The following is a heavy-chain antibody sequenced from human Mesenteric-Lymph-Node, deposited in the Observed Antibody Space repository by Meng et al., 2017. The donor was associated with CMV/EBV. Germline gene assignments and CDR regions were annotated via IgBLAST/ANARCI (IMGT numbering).Heavy chain of an antibody. CDR2: LHHSGTN. J-gene: IGHJ5*02. Sequence: SETLSLTCSVSGGSISGYYWSWFRQPPGKGLEWIAYLHHSGTNNYNPSLKSRLTISVDTSKNQFSLRLTSVTTADTAVYYCARDRAGGNSHWFDPWGQGTLVTVSS. V-gene: IGHV4-59*01. CDR1: GGSISGYY. CDR3: ARDRAGGNSHWFDP. D-gene: IGHD4-23*01.